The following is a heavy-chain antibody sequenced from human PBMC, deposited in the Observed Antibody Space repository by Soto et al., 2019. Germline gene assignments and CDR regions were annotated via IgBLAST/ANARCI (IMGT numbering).Heavy chain of an antibody. V-gene: IGHV1-18*04. Sequence: VEVTCKESGYTFTSYGISWVRQAPGQGLEWMGWISAYNGNTNYAQKLQGRVTMTTDTSTSTAYMELRSLRSDDTAVYYCARVLVYCSGGSCYWGFDYWGQGTLVTVSS. D-gene: IGHD2-15*01. CDR2: ISAYNGNT. CDR1: GYTFTSYG. J-gene: IGHJ4*02. CDR3: ARVLVYCSGGSCYWGFDY.